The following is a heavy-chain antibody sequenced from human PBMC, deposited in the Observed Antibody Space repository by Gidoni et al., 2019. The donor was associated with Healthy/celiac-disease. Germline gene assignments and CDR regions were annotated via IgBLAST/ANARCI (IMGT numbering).Heavy chain of an antibody. V-gene: IGHV1-24*01. CDR1: GYTLTELS. Sequence: QVQLVQSGAEVKRPGASVKVSCKVSGYTLTELSMHWVRQAPGKGLEWMGGFDPEDGETIYAQKFQGRVTMTEDTSTDTAYMELSSLRSEDTAVYYCATGVPRITIFGVVRDYYYYGMDVWGQGTTVTVSS. CDR3: ATGVPRITIFGVVRDYYYYGMDV. CDR2: FDPEDGET. J-gene: IGHJ6*02. D-gene: IGHD3-3*01.